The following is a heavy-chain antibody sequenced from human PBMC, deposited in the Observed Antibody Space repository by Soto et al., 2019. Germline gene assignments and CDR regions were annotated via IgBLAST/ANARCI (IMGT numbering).Heavy chain of an antibody. J-gene: IGHJ4*02. CDR3: ARDRDDYGSGNYYNRIDF. D-gene: IGHD3-10*01. CDR2: IIPLFGTP. CDR1: GGIFSTYA. V-gene: IGHV1-69*01. Sequence: QVQLVQSGAEVKKPGSSVKVSCKASGGIFSTYAISWLRQAPGQGLEWMGGIIPLFGTPNYAQRFQGRVTITADESTCTGYMELSRLRSEDTAVYYCARDRDDYGSGNYYNRIDFWGQGTLVTVSS.